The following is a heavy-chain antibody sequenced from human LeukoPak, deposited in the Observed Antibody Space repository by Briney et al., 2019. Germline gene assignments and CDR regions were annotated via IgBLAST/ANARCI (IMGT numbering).Heavy chain of an antibody. CDR1: GGTFSSYA. J-gene: IGHJ6*02. Sequence: GSSVKVSCKASGGTFSSYAISWLRQAPGQGLEWMGRIIPSFGIANYAQKFQGRVTITADKSTRTAYMELSSLSSEDTAVYYCARAYRLLNYGYYDSSGYSLLDYYGMDVWGQGTTVTVSS. D-gene: IGHD3-22*01. V-gene: IGHV1-69*04. CDR3: ARAYRLLNYGYYDSSGYSLLDYYGMDV. CDR2: IIPSFGIA.